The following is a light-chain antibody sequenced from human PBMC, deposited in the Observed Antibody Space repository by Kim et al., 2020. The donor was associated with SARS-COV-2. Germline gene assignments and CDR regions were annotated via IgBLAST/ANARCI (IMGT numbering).Light chain of an antibody. CDR3: QVWDSSTAHYV. CDR1: NIGSKH. CDR2: GDS. Sequence: ALGQTARITCGGNNIGSKHVHWYQQKPGQAPVLVIYGDSNRPSGIPERFSGSNSGNTATLTISRAQAGDEADYYCQVWDSSTAHYVFGTGTKVTVL. V-gene: IGLV3-9*01. J-gene: IGLJ1*01.